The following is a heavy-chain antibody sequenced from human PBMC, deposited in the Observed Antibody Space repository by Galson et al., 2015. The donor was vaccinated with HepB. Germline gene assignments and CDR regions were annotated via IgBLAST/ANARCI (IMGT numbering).Heavy chain of an antibody. J-gene: IGHJ6*02. V-gene: IGHV3-53*04. D-gene: IGHD6-19*01. CDR3: AREPGGEDYSSGDYYYYGMDV. CDR1: GFTVSSNY. CDR2: IYSGGST. Sequence: SLRLSCAASGFTVSSNYMSWVRQAPGKGLEWVSVIYSGGSTYYADSVKGRFTISRHNSKNTLYLQMNSLRAEDTAVYYCAREPGGEDYSSGDYYYYGMDVWGQGTTVTVSS.